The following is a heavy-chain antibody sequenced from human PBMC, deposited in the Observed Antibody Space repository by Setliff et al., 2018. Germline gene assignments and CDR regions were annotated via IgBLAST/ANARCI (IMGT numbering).Heavy chain of an antibody. V-gene: IGHV3-48*01. D-gene: IGHD6-19*01. J-gene: IGHJ4*02. CDR3: TREGSSGWYGGGVNY. Sequence: PGGSLRLSCAASGFSFSNYAMHWVRQAPGKGLEWVSYISSSSTTIYYADSVKGRFTIARDNAKKSLYLHMNSLRAEDTAVYYCTREGSSGWYGGGVNYWGQGTLVTVSS. CDR2: ISSSSTTI. CDR1: GFSFSNYA.